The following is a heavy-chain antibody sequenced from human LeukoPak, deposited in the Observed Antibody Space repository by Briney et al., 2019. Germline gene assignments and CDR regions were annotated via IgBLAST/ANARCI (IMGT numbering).Heavy chain of an antibody. CDR1: GGSISSSSYY. CDR3: ARESVADHYFDY. Sequence: PSETLSLTCTVSGGSISSSSYYWGWIRQPPGKGLEWIGEINHSGSTNYNPSLKSRVTISVDTSKNQFSLKLSSVTAADTAVYYCARESVADHYFDYWGQGTLVTVSS. V-gene: IGHV4-39*07. D-gene: IGHD6-19*01. J-gene: IGHJ4*02. CDR2: INHSGST.